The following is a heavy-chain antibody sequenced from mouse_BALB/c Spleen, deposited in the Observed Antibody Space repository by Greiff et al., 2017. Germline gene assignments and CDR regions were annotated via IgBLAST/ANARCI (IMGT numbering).Heavy chain of an antibody. J-gene: IGHJ3*01. Sequence: EVQLQQSGAELVRSGASVKLSCTASGFNIKDYYMHWVKQRPEQGLEWIGWIDPENGDTEYAPKFQGKATMTADTSSNTAYLQLSSLTSEDTAVYYCSARYYYDYDWFAYWGQGTLVTVSA. D-gene: IGHD2-4*01. CDR1: GFNIKDYY. V-gene: IGHV14-4*02. CDR2: IDPENGDT. CDR3: SARYYYDYDWFAY.